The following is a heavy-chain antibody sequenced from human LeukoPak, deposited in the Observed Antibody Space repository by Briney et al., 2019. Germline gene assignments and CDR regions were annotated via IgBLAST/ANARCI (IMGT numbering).Heavy chain of an antibody. CDR1: GDFISTYY. V-gene: IGHV4-4*07. J-gene: IGHJ4*02. CDR2: IYTSGTT. Sequence: PSETLSLTCTVSGDFISTYYWSWIRQPAGKGLEWVGRIYTSGTTNYNPSLKSRVTMSVDTSKNQFSLKLSSVTAADTAVYYCARDLSDWGQAILVTVSS. CDR3: ARDLSD.